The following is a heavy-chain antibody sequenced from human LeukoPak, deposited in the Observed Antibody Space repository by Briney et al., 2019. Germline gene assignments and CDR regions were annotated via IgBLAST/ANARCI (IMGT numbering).Heavy chain of an antibody. CDR3: ARSTTGYYYYGMDV. D-gene: IGHD4-17*01. V-gene: IGHV4-4*02. Sequence: PSGTLSLTCAVSGGSISSSNWWSWVRQPPGKGLEWIGEIYHSGSTNYNPSLKSRVTISVDKSKNQFSLKLSSVTAADTAVYYRARSTTGYYYYGMDVWGQGTTVTVSS. J-gene: IGHJ6*02. CDR2: IYHSGST. CDR1: GGSISSSNW.